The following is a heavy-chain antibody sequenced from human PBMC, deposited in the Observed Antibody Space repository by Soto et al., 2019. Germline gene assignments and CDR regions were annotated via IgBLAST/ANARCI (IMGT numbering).Heavy chain of an antibody. CDR3: ARGMTGGYSGYENLVDTAMGRLDY. CDR1: GYTFTGYY. CDR2: INPNSGGT. D-gene: IGHD5-12*01. V-gene: IGHV1-2*04. J-gene: IGHJ4*02. Sequence: ASVKVSCKASGYTFTGYYMHWVRQAPGQGLEWMGWINPNSGGTNYAQKFQGWVTMTRDTSISTAYMELSRLRSDDTAVYYCARGMTGGYSGYENLVDTAMGRLDYWGQGTLVTVSS.